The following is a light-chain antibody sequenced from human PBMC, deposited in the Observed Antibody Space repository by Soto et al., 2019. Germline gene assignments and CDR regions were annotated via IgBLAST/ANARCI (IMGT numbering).Light chain of an antibody. CDR3: QQYHIVPPLT. J-gene: IGKJ4*01. Sequence: DIPMTQSPSSLSASVGDRVTITCQASQDISNYLNWYQQKPGKAPKLLIYDASNLETGVPSRFSGSGSGTDFTFTISSLQPEDIATYYCQQYHIVPPLTFGGGTKVEI. V-gene: IGKV1-33*01. CDR2: DAS. CDR1: QDISNY.